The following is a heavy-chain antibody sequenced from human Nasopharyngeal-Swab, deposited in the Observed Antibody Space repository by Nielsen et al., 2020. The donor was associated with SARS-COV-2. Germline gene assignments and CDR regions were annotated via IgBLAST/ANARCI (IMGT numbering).Heavy chain of an antibody. V-gene: IGHV4-4*02. J-gene: IGHJ6*02. CDR1: GGSISSSNW. CDR3: ARSESLSAAGHYYYYGMDV. D-gene: IGHD6-13*01. CDR2: IYHSGST. Sequence: SETLSLTCAVSGGSISSSNWWSWVRQPPGKGLEWIGEIYHSGSTNYNPSLKRRVTISVDKSKNQFSLKLSSVTAADTAVYYCARSESLSAAGHYYYYGMDVWGQGTTVTVSS.